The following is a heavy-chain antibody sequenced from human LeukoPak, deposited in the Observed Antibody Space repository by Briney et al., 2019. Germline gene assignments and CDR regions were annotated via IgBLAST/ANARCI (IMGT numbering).Heavy chain of an antibody. J-gene: IGHJ4*02. CDR3: ARHFPKAYYFDY. CDR1: GYSISSGYY. V-gene: IGHV4-59*08. CDR2: IYYGGST. Sequence: SETLSLTCTVSGYSISSGYYWSWIRQPPGKGLEWIGYIYYGGSTNYNPSLKSRVTISVDTSKNQFSLKLSSVTAADTAVYYCARHFPKAYYFDYWGQGTLVTVSS.